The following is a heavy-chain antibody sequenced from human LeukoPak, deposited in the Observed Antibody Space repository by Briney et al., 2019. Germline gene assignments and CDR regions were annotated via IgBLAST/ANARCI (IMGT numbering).Heavy chain of an antibody. V-gene: IGHV1-69*05. CDR2: IIPIFGTA. J-gene: IGHJ3*02. CDR3: ASRGGGGYSYGYDAFDI. CDR1: GGTFSSYA. D-gene: IGHD5-18*01. Sequence: SVKVSCKASGGTFSSYAISWVRQAPGQGLEWMGRIIPIFGTANYAQKFQGRVTITTDESTSTAYMELSSLRSEDTAVYYCASRGGGGYSYGYDAFDIWGQGTMVTVSS.